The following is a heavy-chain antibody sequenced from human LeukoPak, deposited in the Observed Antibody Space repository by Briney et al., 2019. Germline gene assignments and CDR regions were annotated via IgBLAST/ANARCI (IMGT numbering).Heavy chain of an antibody. CDR3: TTVMIAVGYYYYYMDV. D-gene: IGHD3-22*01. CDR1: GFTVSNAW. Sequence: GGSLRLSCAASGFTVSNAWMSWVRQAPGKGLEWVGRIKSKTDGGTTDYAAPVKGRFTISRDDSKNTLYLQMNSLKTEDTAVYYCTTVMIAVGYYYYYMDVWGKGTTVTVSS. J-gene: IGHJ6*03. CDR2: IKSKTDGGTT. V-gene: IGHV3-15*01.